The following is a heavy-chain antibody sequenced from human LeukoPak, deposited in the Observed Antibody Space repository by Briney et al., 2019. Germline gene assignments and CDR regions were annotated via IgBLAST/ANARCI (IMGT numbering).Heavy chain of an antibody. J-gene: IGHJ4*02. CDR1: GGSISSYY. Sequence: SETLSLTCTVSGGSISSYYWSWIRQPAGKGLEWIGRIYTSGSTNYIPSLKSRVTMSVDTSNNQFSLKLSSVTAADTALYYCARVRTRSLLSTTFDYWGQGTLVTVSS. CDR3: ARVRTRSLLSTTFDY. D-gene: IGHD2-2*01. CDR2: IYTSGST. V-gene: IGHV4-4*07.